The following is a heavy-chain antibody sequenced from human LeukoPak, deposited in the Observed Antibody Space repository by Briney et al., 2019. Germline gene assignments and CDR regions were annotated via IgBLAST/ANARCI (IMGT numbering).Heavy chain of an antibody. J-gene: IGHJ6*02. D-gene: IGHD1-26*01. CDR3: ARGSRGDSGVDYYYGLDV. Sequence: PSETLSLTCTVSGGSISSSSYYWGWIRQPPGKRLQWLGTIYYSGSTYYSSSLKSRVTISVDTSKNQVSLKLNSVTAADTSVYYCARGSRGDSGVDYYYGLDVWGQGTTVTVSS. CDR1: GGSISSSSYY. V-gene: IGHV4-39*01. CDR2: IYYSGST.